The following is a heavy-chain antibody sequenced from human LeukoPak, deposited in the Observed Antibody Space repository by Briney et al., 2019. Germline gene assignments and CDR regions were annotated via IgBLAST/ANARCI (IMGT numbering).Heavy chain of an antibody. J-gene: IGHJ4*02. Sequence: GGSLRLSCAASGFTFSDYYMSWIRQAPGKGLEWVSYITSSSTYTNYADSVKGRFTISRDNAKNSLYLQMNSLRAEDTAVYYCARMGYSGTYYLYAYWGQGTLVTVSS. D-gene: IGHD1-26*01. CDR1: GFTFSDYY. V-gene: IGHV3-11*06. CDR2: ITSSSTYT. CDR3: ARMGYSGTYYLYAY.